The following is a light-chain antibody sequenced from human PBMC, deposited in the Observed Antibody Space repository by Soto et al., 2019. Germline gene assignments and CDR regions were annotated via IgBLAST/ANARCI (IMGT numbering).Light chain of an antibody. CDR2: LNSDRSH. CDR1: SGHSNYA. Sequence: QPVLTQSPSASASLGASVKLTCTLDSGHSNYAIAWHQQQPGKGPRYLMKLNSDRSHNKGDGIPDRFSGSSSGAERYLIISSLQSEDEADYYCQTWGTGIPFGGGTKLTVL. V-gene: IGLV4-69*01. J-gene: IGLJ2*01. CDR3: QTWGTGIP.